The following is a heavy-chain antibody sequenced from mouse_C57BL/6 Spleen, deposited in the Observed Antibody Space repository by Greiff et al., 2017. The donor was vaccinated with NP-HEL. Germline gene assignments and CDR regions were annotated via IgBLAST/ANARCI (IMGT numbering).Heavy chain of an antibody. Sequence: EVKVEESGPGLVKPSQSLSLTCSVTGYSITSGYYWNWIRQFPGNKLEWMGYISYDGSNNYNPSLKNRISITRDTSKNQFFLKLNSVNTEDTATYYCARDITTVVATDWYFDVWGTGTTVTVSS. CDR1: GYSITSGYY. CDR2: ISYDGSN. V-gene: IGHV3-6*01. J-gene: IGHJ1*03. CDR3: ARDITTVVATDWYFDV. D-gene: IGHD1-1*01.